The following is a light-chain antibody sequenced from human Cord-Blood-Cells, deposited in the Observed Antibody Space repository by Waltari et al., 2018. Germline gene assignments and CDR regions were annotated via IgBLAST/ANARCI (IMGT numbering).Light chain of an antibody. Sequence: DIQMTQSPCSLSASVGDRVTITCRASQSISSSLNLYQQKPGKAPKLLIYASSSLQSGVPSRFSGSGSGTDFTLTISSLQPEDFATYYCQQSYSTPYTFGQGTKLEIK. CDR1: QSISSS. CDR2: ASS. CDR3: QQSYSTPYT. V-gene: IGKV1-39*01. J-gene: IGKJ2*01.